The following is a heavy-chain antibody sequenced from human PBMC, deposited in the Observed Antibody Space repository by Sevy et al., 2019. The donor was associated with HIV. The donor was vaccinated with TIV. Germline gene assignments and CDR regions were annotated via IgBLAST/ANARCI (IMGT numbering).Heavy chain of an antibody. V-gene: IGHV1-69*13. Sequence: ASVKVSCKASGGTFSSYAISWVRQAPGQGLEWMGGIIPIFGTANYAQKFQGRVTITADESTSTAYMGLSSLRSEDTAVYYCASCPYYYDSSGYYFHYWGQGTLVTVSS. CDR1: GGTFSSYA. J-gene: IGHJ4*02. D-gene: IGHD3-22*01. CDR3: ASCPYYYDSSGYYFHY. CDR2: IIPIFGTA.